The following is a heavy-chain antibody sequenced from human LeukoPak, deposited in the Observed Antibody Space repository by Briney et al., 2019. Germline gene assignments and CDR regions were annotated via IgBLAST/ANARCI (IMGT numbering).Heavy chain of an antibody. CDR3: ATGAVAGNGGLGLYY. V-gene: IGHV3-11*03. D-gene: IGHD6-19*01. J-gene: IGHJ4*02. Sequence: PGGSLRLSCAASGFTFSDYYMCWIRQAPGKGLEWVSYISASSNYTNYADSVTGRFTISRDNEKSSLYAQKNSLRGQDTAVYYCATGAVAGNGGLGLYYWGQGTLVTVSS. CDR2: ISASSNYT. CDR1: GFTFSDYY.